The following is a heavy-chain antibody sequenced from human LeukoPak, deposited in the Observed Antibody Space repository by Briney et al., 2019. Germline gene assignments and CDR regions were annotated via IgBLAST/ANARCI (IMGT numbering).Heavy chain of an antibody. Sequence: GGSLRLSCAASGFTFSSIWMSWVRQAPGKGLEWVANINQDGTEKYYVDSVKGRFTISRDNAKNSLCLQMNSLRVEDTAVYYCAKVAKYYYGSETYYFFEHWGQGTPVTASS. CDR1: GFTFSSIW. V-gene: IGHV3-7*01. CDR2: INQDGTEK. D-gene: IGHD3-10*01. J-gene: IGHJ4*02. CDR3: AKVAKYYYGSETYYFFEH.